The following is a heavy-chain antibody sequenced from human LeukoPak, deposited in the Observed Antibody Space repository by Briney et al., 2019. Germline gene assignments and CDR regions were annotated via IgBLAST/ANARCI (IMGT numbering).Heavy chain of an antibody. D-gene: IGHD2-15*01. V-gene: IGHV3-23*01. J-gene: IGHJ4*02. Sequence: PGGSLRLSCAASGFTFSSYGMSWVRQAPGKGLEWVSAISGSGGSTYYADSVKGRFTISRDNSKNTLYLQMNSLRAEDTAVYYCAKVKYCSGGSCMYYFDYWGQGTLVTVSS. CDR3: AKVKYCSGGSCMYYFDY. CDR2: ISGSGGST. CDR1: GFTFSSYG.